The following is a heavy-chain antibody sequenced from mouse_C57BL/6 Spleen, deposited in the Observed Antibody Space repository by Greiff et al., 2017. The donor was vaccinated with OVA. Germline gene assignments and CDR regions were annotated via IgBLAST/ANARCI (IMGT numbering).Heavy chain of an antibody. Sequence: QVQLQQPGAELVKPGASVKLSCKASGYTFTSYWMQWVKQRPGQGLEWIGEIDPSDSYTNYNQKFKGKATLTVDTSSSTAYMQLSSLTSEDSAVYYCAREELMAYWGQGTLVTVSA. J-gene: IGHJ3*01. CDR1: GYTFTSYW. V-gene: IGHV1-50*01. CDR2: IDPSDSYT. D-gene: IGHD2-12*01. CDR3: AREELMAY.